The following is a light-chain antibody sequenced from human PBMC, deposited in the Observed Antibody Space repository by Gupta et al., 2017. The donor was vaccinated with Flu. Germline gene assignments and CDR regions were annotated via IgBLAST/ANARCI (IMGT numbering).Light chain of an antibody. J-gene: IGKJ2*01. V-gene: IGKV2-28*01. CDR2: LGS. CDR1: QSLLHEHGFTF. CDR3: MQALQTPYT. Sequence: IVMTQSPLSLAVTPGEPASISCRSSQSLLHEHGFTFLDWYLQKPGQSPQLLIYLGSNRASGVPDRFSGSESGTDFTLDISRVEAEDIGIYYCMQALQTPYTFGQGTKLEI.